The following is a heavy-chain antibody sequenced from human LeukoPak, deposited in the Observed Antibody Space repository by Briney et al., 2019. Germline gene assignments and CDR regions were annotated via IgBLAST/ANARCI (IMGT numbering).Heavy chain of an antibody. CDR1: VCTFSSYA. CDR3: ARGNTAMAFEHFDY. J-gene: IGHJ4*02. CDR2: INPICGTA. D-gene: IGHD5-18*01. V-gene: IGHV1-69*06. Sequence: SVNVSLKSCVCTFSSYAISWVGQAPGQGVEWVGVINPICGTANYARKFKGRVTITPDKSKSTAYMELSSLRSEDTAVYYCARGNTAMAFEHFDYWGQGTLVTVSS.